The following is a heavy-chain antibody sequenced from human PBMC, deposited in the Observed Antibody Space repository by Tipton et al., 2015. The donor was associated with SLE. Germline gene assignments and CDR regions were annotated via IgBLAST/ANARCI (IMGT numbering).Heavy chain of an antibody. Sequence: TLSLTCTVSGDSMSSYYWTWIRQPPGKGPEWIGYIYYSGSTNYNPSLKSRVTISVDTSKSQFSLMLSSVTAADTTVYYCARGVLRPFDYWGQGTLVTVSS. J-gene: IGHJ4*02. D-gene: IGHD1-1*01. CDR2: IYYSGST. CDR1: GDSMSSYY. CDR3: ARGVLRPFDY. V-gene: IGHV4-59*01.